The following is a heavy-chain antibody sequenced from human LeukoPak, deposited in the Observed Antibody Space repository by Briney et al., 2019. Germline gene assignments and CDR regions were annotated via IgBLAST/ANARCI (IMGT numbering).Heavy chain of an antibody. CDR3: AREGHTSGPRDYFDN. Sequence: PGGSLRLSCAASEFTFSNYAMSWVRQAPGKGLEWVSAISGSGGSTYYADSVKGRFSISRDNSKNTLYVQMNSLRAEDTAVYYCAREGHTSGPRDYFDNWGQGTLVTVSS. D-gene: IGHD6-19*01. V-gene: IGHV3-23*01. J-gene: IGHJ4*02. CDR1: EFTFSNYA. CDR2: ISGSGGST.